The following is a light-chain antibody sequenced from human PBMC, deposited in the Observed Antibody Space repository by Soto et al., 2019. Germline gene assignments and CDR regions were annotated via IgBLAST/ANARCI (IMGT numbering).Light chain of an antibody. CDR1: QSVSSN. J-gene: IGKJ5*01. V-gene: IGKV3-11*01. Sequence: ESVLTQSPATLSSSQGETATLSCRASQSVSSNLAWYQQKPGQAARLLVDDAANRATGIAPRFSGSGSGTDFTLTICSVEPEDFAVYICQQRSNWPPTFGQGTRLEI. CDR3: QQRSNWPPT. CDR2: DAA.